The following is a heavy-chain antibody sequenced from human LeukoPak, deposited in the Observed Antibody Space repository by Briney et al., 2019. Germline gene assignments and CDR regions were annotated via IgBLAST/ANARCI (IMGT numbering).Heavy chain of an antibody. Sequence: SSVKVSCKASGGTFGSYAISWVRQAPGQGLEWMGGIIPIFGTANYAQKFQGRVTITADESTSTAYMELSSLRSEDTAVYYCARDVPRGDYGEDYFDYWGQGTLVTVSS. CDR2: IIPIFGTA. CDR1: GGTFGSYA. J-gene: IGHJ4*02. CDR3: ARDVPRGDYGEDYFDY. V-gene: IGHV1-69*13. D-gene: IGHD4-17*01.